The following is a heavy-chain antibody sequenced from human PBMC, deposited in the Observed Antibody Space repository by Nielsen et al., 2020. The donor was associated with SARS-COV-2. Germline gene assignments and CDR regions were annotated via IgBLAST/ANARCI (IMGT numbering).Heavy chain of an antibody. J-gene: IGHJ4*02. V-gene: IGHV1-2*06. D-gene: IGHD4-17*01. CDR1: GYTFTGYY. CDR3: ARERTTVTTAPFDY. Sequence: ASVKVSCKASGYTFTGYYMHWVRQAPGQGLEWMGRINPNSGGTNYAQKFQGRVTMTRDTSISTAYMELSRLRSDDTAVYYCARERTTVTTAPFDYWGQGTLVTVSS. CDR2: INPNSGGT.